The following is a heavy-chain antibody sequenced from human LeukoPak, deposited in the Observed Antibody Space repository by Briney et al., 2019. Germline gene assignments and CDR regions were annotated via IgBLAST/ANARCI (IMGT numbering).Heavy chain of an antibody. V-gene: IGHV4-4*02. CDR2: IYNSGST. J-gene: IGHJ3*01. CDR3: ARDHNWGAAADAFDV. CDR1: GGSVRSNNW. D-gene: IGHD7-27*01. Sequence: SGTLSLTCAVSGGSVRSNNWWTWVRQSPGKGLEWIGSIYNSGSTKYNPSLKSRVTISTDKANNQFSLTLTSVTAADTANYYCARDHNWGAAADAFDVWGQGTMVSVSS.